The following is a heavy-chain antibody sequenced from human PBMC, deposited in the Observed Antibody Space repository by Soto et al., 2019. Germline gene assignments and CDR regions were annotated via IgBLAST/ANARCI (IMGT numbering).Heavy chain of an antibody. CDR1: GDSMTSSSYY. J-gene: IGHJ5*02. CDR3: ARHTRNQFDP. V-gene: IGHV4-39*01. CDR2: IYYSERTSYNSGST. Sequence: SETLSLTCTVSGDSMTSSSYYWGWIRQPPGKGLEWIGSIYYSERTSYNSGSTYYSPSLKSRVTISGDTSKSQFPLKLSSVTAADTAVYYCARHTRNQFDPWGQGTLVTVSS.